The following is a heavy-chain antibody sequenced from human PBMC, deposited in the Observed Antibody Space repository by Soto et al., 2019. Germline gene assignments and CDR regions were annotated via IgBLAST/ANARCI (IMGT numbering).Heavy chain of an antibody. CDR1: GGSFSGYY. V-gene: IGHV4-34*01. Sequence: SETLSLTCAVYGGSFSGYYWSWIRQPPGKGLEWIGEINHSGSTNYNPSLKSRVTISVDTSKNQFSLKLSSVTAEDTAVYYCARWTAAGTADAFDIWGQGTMVTVSS. J-gene: IGHJ3*02. D-gene: IGHD6-13*01. CDR3: ARWTAAGTADAFDI. CDR2: INHSGST.